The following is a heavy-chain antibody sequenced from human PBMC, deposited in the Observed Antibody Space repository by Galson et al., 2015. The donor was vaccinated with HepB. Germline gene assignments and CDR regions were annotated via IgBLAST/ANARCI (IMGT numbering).Heavy chain of an antibody. CDR3: AKDASNYYIHY. Sequence: SLRLSCAASGFTFSNYGMHWVRQAPGKGLEWVAFIGYDGSTKYYADSVKGRFTISRDNSKNTLYLQMNSLRAEDTAVYYCAKDASNYYIHYWAQGDLVTISS. CDR1: GFTFSNYG. V-gene: IGHV3-30*02. J-gene: IGHJ4*02. D-gene: IGHD4-11*01. CDR2: IGYDGSTK.